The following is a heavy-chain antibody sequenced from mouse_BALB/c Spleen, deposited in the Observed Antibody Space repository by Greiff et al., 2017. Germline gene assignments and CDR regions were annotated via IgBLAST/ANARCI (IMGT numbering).Heavy chain of an antibody. CDR1: GFAFSSYD. CDR3: ARQGYGYDWYFDV. CDR2: ISSGGGST. J-gene: IGHJ1*01. Sequence: EVQLVESGGGLVKPGGSLKLSCAASGFAFSSYDMSWVRQTPEKRLEWVAYISSGGGSTYYPDTVKGRFTISRDNAKNTLYLQMSSLKSEDTAMYYCARQGYGYDWYFDVWGAGTTVTVSS. V-gene: IGHV5-12-1*01. D-gene: IGHD1-2*01.